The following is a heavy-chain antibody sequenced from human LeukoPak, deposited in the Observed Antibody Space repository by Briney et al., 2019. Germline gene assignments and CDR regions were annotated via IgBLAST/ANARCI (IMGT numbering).Heavy chain of an antibody. V-gene: IGHV3-33*01. CDR2: IWHDGSNK. Sequence: GGSLRLSCAASGFTFSSYGMHWVRQAPGKGLEWVAVIWHDGSNKYYADSVKGRFTISRDNSKNTLYLQMNSLRAEDTAVYYCAREYYYDSSGYHPSWDYWGQGTLVTVSS. CDR3: AREYYYDSSGYHPSWDY. CDR1: GFTFSSYG. J-gene: IGHJ4*02. D-gene: IGHD3-22*01.